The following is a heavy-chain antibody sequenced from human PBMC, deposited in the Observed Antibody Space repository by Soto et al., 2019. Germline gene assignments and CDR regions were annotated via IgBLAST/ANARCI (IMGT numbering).Heavy chain of an antibody. CDR3: ALSSYYDSSGYFSVFDY. Sequence: AASVKVSCKASGGTFSSYAISWVRQAPGQGLEWIGGIIPIFGTANYAQKFQGRVTITADESTSTAYMELSSLTSEDTAVYYCALSSYYDSSGYFSVFDYWGQGTLVTVSS. J-gene: IGHJ4*02. CDR1: GGTFSSYA. V-gene: IGHV1-69*13. D-gene: IGHD3-22*01. CDR2: IIPIFGTA.